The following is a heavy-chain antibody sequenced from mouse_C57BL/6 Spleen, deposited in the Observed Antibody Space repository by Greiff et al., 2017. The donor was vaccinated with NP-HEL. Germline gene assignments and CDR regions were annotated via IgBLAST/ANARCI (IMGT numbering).Heavy chain of an antibody. CDR1: GYTFTSYW. D-gene: IGHD1-1*01. Sequence: VQLQQPGAELVKPGASVKMSCKASGYTFTSYWITWVKQRPGQGLEWIGDIYPGSGSTNYNEKFKSKATLTVDTSSSTAYMQLSSLTSEDSAVYYCARLGYYYGSRGFDYWGQGTTLTVSS. CDR3: ARLGYYYGSRGFDY. J-gene: IGHJ2*01. V-gene: IGHV1-55*01. CDR2: IYPGSGST.